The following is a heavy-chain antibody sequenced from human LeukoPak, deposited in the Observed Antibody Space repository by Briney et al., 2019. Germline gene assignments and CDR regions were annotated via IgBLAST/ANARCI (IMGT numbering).Heavy chain of an antibody. CDR3: ASEEYLQYGMDV. CDR1: GFTFSSYG. V-gene: IGHV3-30*03. J-gene: IGHJ6*02. CDR2: ISYDGSNK. D-gene: IGHD2-2*01. Sequence: GGSLRLSCAASGFTFSSYGMHWVRQAPGKGLEWVAVISYDGSNKYYADSVKGRFAISRDNSKNTLYLQMNSLRAEDTAVYYCASEEYLQYGMDVWGQGTTVIVSS.